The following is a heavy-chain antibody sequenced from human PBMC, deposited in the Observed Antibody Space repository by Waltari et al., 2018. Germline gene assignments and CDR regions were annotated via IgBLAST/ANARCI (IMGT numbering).Heavy chain of an antibody. V-gene: IGHV1-69*15. CDR2: IIAIFGTA. J-gene: IGHJ1*01. CDR3: ARERGWYSSRDPPRSSQYFQH. Sequence: QVQLVQSGAEVKKPGSSVKVSCKASGGTFSSYAISWLRQAPGQGLEWMGRIIAIFGTANYAQKFQGRVTITADESTSTAYMELSSLRSEDTAVYYCARERGWYSSRDPPRSSQYFQHWGQGTLVTVSS. CDR1: GGTFSSYA. D-gene: IGHD6-13*01.